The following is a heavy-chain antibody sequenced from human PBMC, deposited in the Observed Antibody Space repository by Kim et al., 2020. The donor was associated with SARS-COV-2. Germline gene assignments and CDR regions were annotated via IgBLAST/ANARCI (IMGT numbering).Heavy chain of an antibody. Sequence: SVKVSCKASGGTFSSYAISWVRQAPGQGLEWMGGIIPIFGTANYAQKFQGRVTITADESTSTAYMELSSLRSEDTAVYYCARDRVAAAILYYYYYGMDVWGQGTTVTISS. V-gene: IGHV1-69*13. D-gene: IGHD2-2*02. CDR2: IIPIFGTA. CDR1: GGTFSSYA. J-gene: IGHJ6*02. CDR3: ARDRVAAAILYYYYYGMDV.